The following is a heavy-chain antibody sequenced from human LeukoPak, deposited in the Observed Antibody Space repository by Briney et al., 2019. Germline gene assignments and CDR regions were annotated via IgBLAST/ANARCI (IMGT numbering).Heavy chain of an antibody. CDR2: IYSGGST. CDR3: AREDRDDSSGYFWFDP. J-gene: IGHJ5*02. V-gene: IGHV3-53*04. D-gene: IGHD3-22*01. CDR1: GFTVSSNY. Sequence: GGSLRLACAASGFTVSSNYMSWVRQAPGKGREWGSVIYSGGSTYYADSVKGRFTISRHNSKNTLYLQMNSLRAEDTAVYYCAREDRDDSSGYFWFDPWGQGTLVTVSS.